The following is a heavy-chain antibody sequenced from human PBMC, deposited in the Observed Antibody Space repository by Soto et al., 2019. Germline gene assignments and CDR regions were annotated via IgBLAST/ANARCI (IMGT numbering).Heavy chain of an antibody. CDR1: GYTFTIYY. CDR2: INPNSGGT. Sequence: ASVKVSCKASGYTFTIYYMHWVRQAPGQGLEWMGWINPNSGGTNYAQKFQGRVTMTRDTSISTAYMELSRLRSDDTAVYYCARGDVVVAATPSGYNWFDPWGQGTLVTVS. V-gene: IGHV1-2*02. D-gene: IGHD2-15*01. J-gene: IGHJ5*02. CDR3: ARGDVVVAATPSGYNWFDP.